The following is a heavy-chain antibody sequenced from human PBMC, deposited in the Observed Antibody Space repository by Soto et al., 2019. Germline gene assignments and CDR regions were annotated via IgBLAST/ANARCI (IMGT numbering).Heavy chain of an antibody. D-gene: IGHD4-17*01. CDR3: ARDLSGDYPNWYFDL. J-gene: IGHJ2*01. V-gene: IGHV3-48*01. Sequence: GGSLRLSCAASGFTFSSYSMNWVRQAPGKGLEWVSYISSSSSTIYYADSVKGRFTISRDNAKNSLYLQMNSLRAEDTAVYYCARDLSGDYPNWYFDLWGRGTLVTVSS. CDR2: ISSSSSTI. CDR1: GFTFSSYS.